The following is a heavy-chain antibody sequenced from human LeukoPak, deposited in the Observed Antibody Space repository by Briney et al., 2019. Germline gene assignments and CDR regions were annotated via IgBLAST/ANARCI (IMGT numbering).Heavy chain of an antibody. Sequence: GGSLRLSCAASGFTFSTYDMHWVRQATGKGLEWVSGIGTFGATYYLDSVKGRFAISRENAKNSLFLQMNNLRVGDTAVYYCARSSGALENAFDIWGQGTMVTVSS. CDR1: GFTFSTYD. CDR3: ARSSGALENAFDI. CDR2: IGTFGAT. D-gene: IGHD3-16*01. J-gene: IGHJ3*02. V-gene: IGHV3-13*01.